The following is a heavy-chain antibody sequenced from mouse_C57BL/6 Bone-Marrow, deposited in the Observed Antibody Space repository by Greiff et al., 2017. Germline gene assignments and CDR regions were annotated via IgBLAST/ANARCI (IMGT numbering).Heavy chain of an antibody. Sequence: VMFVGSGGGLVKPGGSLKLSCAASGFTFSSYAMSWVRPTPEKRREWVATISDGGSYTYYPDNVKGRFTISRDNAKNNLYLQMSHLKSEDTAMYYCATHYYGSFDYWGQGTTLTVSS. CDR1: GFTFSSYA. CDR3: ATHYYGSFDY. CDR2: ISDGGSYT. D-gene: IGHD1-1*01. V-gene: IGHV5-4*03. J-gene: IGHJ2*01.